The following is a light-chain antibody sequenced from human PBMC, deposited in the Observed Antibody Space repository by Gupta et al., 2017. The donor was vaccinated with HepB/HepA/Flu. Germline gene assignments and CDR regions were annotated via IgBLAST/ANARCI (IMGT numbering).Light chain of an antibody. CDR2: GNS. CDR3: QSYDSSLSAVV. V-gene: IGLV1-40*01. CDR1: SSNIGAGYY. J-gene: IGLJ2*01. Sequence: QSVLTQPPSVSGAPGQRVTISCTWSSSNIGAGYYVHWYQQLPGTAPKLLLYGNSNRPSGVPDRFSGSKSGTSASLAITGLQAEDEADYYCQSYDSSLSAVVFGGVTKLTAL.